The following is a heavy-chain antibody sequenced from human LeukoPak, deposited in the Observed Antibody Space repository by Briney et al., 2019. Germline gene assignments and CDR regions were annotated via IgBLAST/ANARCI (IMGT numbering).Heavy chain of an antibody. CDR1: GGSISSSSYY. V-gene: IGHV4-61*01. CDR3: ARDTRYSSSWYGPRRRLDV. CDR2: IYYSGST. D-gene: IGHD6-13*01. Sequence: SETLSLTCTVSGGSISSSSYYWSWIRQPPGKGLEWIGYIYYSGSTNYNPSLKSRVTISVDTSKNQFSLKLSSVTAADTAVYYCARDTRYSSSWYGPRRRLDVWGKGTTVTVSS. J-gene: IGHJ6*04.